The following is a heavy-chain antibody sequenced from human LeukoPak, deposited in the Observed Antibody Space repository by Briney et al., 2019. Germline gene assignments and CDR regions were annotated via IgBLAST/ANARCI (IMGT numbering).Heavy chain of an antibody. D-gene: IGHD4-17*01. Sequence: AAVKVSCKASGGTFSSYAISWVRPAPGQGLEWMGGIIPIFGTANYAQKFQGRVTITADESTSTAYMELSSLRSEDTAVYYCARDYGDYAFDYWGQGTLVTVSS. V-gene: IGHV1-69*13. J-gene: IGHJ4*02. CDR2: IIPIFGTA. CDR3: ARDYGDYAFDY. CDR1: GGTFSSYA.